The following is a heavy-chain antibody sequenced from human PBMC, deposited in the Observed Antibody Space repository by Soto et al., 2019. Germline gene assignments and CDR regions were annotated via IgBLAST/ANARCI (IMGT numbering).Heavy chain of an antibody. J-gene: IGHJ4*02. Sequence: QLQLVQSGTEVKEPGSSVKVSYKASGGTFSTSSFVWVRQGPGQGLEWMGGIIPIFTRTNFAQKFQGRVTFSADESTRTTYMELHSLTSEDTAIYYCARDVVRSTAGDSWGQGTLVTVSS. D-gene: IGHD2-15*01. V-gene: IGHV1-69*01. CDR1: GGTFSTSS. CDR3: ARDVVRSTAGDS. CDR2: IIPIFTRT.